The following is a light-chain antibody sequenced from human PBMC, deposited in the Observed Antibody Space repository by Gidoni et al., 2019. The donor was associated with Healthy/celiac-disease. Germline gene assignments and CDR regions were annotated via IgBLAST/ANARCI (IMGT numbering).Light chain of an antibody. Sequence: DIQMNQSPSTLSASVGDRGTLTCRASQSISSWLAWYQQKPGKAPKLLIYKASSLESGVPSRFSGSGSGTEFTLTISSLQPDDFATYYCQQYNSRTFGQGTKVEIK. CDR2: KAS. J-gene: IGKJ1*01. V-gene: IGKV1-5*03. CDR1: QSISSW. CDR3: QQYNSRT.